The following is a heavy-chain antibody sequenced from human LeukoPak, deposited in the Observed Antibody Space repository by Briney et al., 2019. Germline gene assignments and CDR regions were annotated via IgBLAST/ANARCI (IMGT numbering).Heavy chain of an antibody. CDR3: AKGRVAARPGGSDY. CDR2: ISDSGGST. CDR1: GFTFSNYA. D-gene: IGHD6-6*01. V-gene: IGHV3-23*01. Sequence: GGSLRLSCAASGFTFSNYAMSWVRQAPGKGLEWVSSISDSGGSTFYADSVRGRFTISRDNSKNTLYLQMNSLRAEDTAVYYCAKGRVAARPGGSDYWGQGTLVTVSS. J-gene: IGHJ4*02.